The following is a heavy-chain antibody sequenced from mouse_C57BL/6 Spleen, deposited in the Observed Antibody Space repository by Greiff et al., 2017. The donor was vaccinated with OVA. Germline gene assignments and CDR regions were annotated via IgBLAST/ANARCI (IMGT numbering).Heavy chain of an antibody. Sequence: QVQLQQPGAELVRPGTSVKLSCKASGYTFTSYWMHWVKQRPGQGLEWIGVIDPSDSYTNYNQKFKGKATLTVDTSSSTAYMQLSSLTSEDSAVYYCAREGITTVVATDDYWGQGTTLTVSS. J-gene: IGHJ2*01. V-gene: IGHV1-59*01. CDR1: GYTFTSYW. CDR2: IDPSDSYT. CDR3: AREGITTVVATDDY. D-gene: IGHD1-1*01.